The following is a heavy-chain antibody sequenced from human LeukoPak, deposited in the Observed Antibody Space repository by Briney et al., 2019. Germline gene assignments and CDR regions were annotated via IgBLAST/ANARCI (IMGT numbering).Heavy chain of an antibody. J-gene: IGHJ4*02. V-gene: IGHV4-59*01. CDR1: GGSISSY. CDR2: IYYSGST. Sequence: SETLSLTCTVSGGSISSYWTWIRQPPGKGLEWFGYIYYSGSTNYNPSLKSRVTISVDTSNNQFSLKLPSVTAADTAVYYCARGVNSGYFDYCGQGTLVTVSS. D-gene: IGHD1-26*01. CDR3: ARGVNSGYFDY.